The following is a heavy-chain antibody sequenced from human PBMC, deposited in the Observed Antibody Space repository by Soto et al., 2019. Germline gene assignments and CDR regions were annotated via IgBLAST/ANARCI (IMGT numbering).Heavy chain of an antibody. CDR3: AKGTFYDSSGYYYYFDY. CDR2: ISGSGGST. D-gene: IGHD3-22*01. V-gene: IGHV3-23*01. CDR1: GFTFSSYA. Sequence: GGSLRLSCAASGFTFSSYAMSWVRQAPGKGLEWVSAISGSGGSTYYADSVKGRFTISRDNSKNTLYLQMNSLRAEDTAVYYCAKGTFYDSSGYYYYFDYWGQGTLGTVSS. J-gene: IGHJ4*02.